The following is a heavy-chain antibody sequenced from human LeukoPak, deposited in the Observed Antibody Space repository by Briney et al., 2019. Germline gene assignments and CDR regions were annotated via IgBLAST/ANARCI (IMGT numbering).Heavy chain of an antibody. CDR3: ARVDTAMVFNWFDP. J-gene: IGHJ5*02. Sequence: SETLSLTCTVSGGSISSYYWSWIRQPPGKGLEWIGYIYYSGSTNYNPSLKSRVTMSVDTSKNQFSLKLSSVTAADTAVYYCARVDTAMVFNWFDPWGQGTLVTVSS. V-gene: IGHV4-59*01. D-gene: IGHD5-18*01. CDR2: IYYSGST. CDR1: GGSISSYY.